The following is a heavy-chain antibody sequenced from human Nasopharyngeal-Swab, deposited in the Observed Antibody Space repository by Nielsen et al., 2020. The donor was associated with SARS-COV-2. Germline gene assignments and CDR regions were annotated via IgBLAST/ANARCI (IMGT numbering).Heavy chain of an antibody. J-gene: IGHJ6*02. CDR3: ARARDPDDYYYYGMDV. V-gene: IGHV3-53*01. CDR2: IYSGGST. CDR1: GFTVSSNY. Sequence: GESLKISCAASGFTVSSNYMSWVRQAPGKGLGWVSVIYSGGSTYYADSVKGRFTISRDNSKNTLYLQMNSLRAEDTAVYYCARARDPDDYYYYGMDVWGQGTTVTVSS. D-gene: IGHD5-24*01.